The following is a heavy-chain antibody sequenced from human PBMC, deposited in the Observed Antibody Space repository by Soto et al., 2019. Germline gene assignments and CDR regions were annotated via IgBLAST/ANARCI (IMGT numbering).Heavy chain of an antibody. Sequence: SETLSLTCAVYGGSFSGYYWSWIRQPPGKGLEWIGEINHSGSTNYNPSLKSRVTISVDTSKNQFSLKLSSVTAADTAVYYCARSRRNLYSSGRPDYWGQGTLVTVSS. CDR1: GGSFSGYY. J-gene: IGHJ4*02. CDR2: INHSGST. V-gene: IGHV4-34*01. D-gene: IGHD6-19*01. CDR3: ARSRRNLYSSGRPDY.